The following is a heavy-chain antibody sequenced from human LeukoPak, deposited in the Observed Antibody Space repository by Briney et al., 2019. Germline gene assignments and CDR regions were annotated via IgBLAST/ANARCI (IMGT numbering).Heavy chain of an antibody. CDR3: ARDLVPDHKTNNWFDP. V-gene: IGHV4-4*07. J-gene: IGHJ5*02. Sequence: SSETLSLTCTVSGGSISSYYWSWIRQPAGKGLEWIGRIYTSGSTNYNPSLKSRVTMSVDTSKNQFSLKLSSVTAADTAVYYCARDLVPDHKTNNWFDPWGQGTLVTVSS. CDR2: IYTSGST. CDR1: GGSISSYY. D-gene: IGHD2-2*01.